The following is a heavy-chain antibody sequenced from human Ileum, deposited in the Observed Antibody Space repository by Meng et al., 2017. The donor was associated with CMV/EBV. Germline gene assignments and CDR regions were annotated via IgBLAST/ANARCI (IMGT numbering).Heavy chain of an antibody. CDR2: IYHSGSN. V-gene: IGHV4-4*02. CDR1: GASIRSSYW. CDR3: ARNSGYIDY. D-gene: IGHD5-12*01. J-gene: IGHJ4*02. Sequence: LSLTCAVSGASIRSSYWWSWVRQPPGKGLEWIGEIYHSGSNNYNPSLKSRVTISVDKSKNQFSLRLNSVTAADTAVYYCARNSGYIDYWGQGTLVTVSS.